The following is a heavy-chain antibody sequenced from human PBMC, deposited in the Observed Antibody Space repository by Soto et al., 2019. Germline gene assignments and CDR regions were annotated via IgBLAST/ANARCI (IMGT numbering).Heavy chain of an antibody. CDR2: INPNSGGT. CDR3: ARGWLTTVTSFDY. Sequence: APVKVSCKASGYTFTGYYMHWVRQAPGQGLEWMGWINPNSGGTNYAKKFQGRVTMTRDTSTSTAYMELSRLRSDDTAVYYCARGWLTTVTSFDYWGQGXLVTVSS. V-gene: IGHV1-2*02. J-gene: IGHJ4*02. D-gene: IGHD4-17*01. CDR1: GYTFTGYY.